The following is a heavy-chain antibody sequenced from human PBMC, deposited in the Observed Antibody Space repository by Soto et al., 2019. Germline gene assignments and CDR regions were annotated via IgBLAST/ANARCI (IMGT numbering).Heavy chain of an antibody. CDR2: INPSGGST. J-gene: IGHJ6*02. CDR3: ASVRYCTNGVCYTDYYGMDL. Sequence: GASVKVSCKASGYTFTSYYMHWVRQAPGQGLEWMGIINPSGGSTSYAQKFQGRVTMTRDTSTSTVYMELSSLRSEDTAVYYCASVRYCTNGVCYTDYYGMDLWGQGTTVTVSS. D-gene: IGHD2-8*01. CDR1: GYTFTSYY. V-gene: IGHV1-46*01.